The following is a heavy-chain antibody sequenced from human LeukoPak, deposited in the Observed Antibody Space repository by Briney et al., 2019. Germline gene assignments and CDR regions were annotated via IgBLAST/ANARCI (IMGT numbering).Heavy chain of an antibody. J-gene: IGHJ6*03. CDR2: IILIFGTA. CDR1: GGTFSSYA. D-gene: IGHD3-10*01. V-gene: IGHV1-69*01. CDR3: AIARARSWFGESYMDV. Sequence: SVKVSCKASGGTFSSYAISWVRQAPGQGHERMGGIILIFGTANYAQKFQGRVTITADESTSTAYMELSSLRSEDTAVYYCAIARARSWFGESYMDVWGKGTTVTISS.